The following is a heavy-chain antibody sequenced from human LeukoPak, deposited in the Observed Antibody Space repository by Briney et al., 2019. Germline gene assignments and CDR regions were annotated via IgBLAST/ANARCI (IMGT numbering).Heavy chain of an antibody. D-gene: IGHD3-3*01. CDR2: ISSSSSYI. CDR1: GFTFSSYS. Sequence: GGSLRLSCAASGFTFSSYSMNWVRQAPGKGLEWVSSISSSSSYIYYADSVKGRFTISRDNAKNSLYLQMNSLRAEDTAVYYCARDLSYFFGVVISYFDYWGQGTLVTVSS. J-gene: IGHJ4*02. V-gene: IGHV3-21*01. CDR3: ARDLSYFFGVVISYFDY.